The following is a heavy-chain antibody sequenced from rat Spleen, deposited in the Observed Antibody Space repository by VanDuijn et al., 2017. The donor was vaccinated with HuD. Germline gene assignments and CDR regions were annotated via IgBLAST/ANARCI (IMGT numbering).Heavy chain of an antibody. Sequence: EVQLVESGGGLVQPGRSLKLSCAASGFTFSNYDMAWVRQAPTKGLEWIASISTGGGNTYYRDSVKGRFTISRDNAKNTQYLQMDSLRSEDTATYYCARPHNYRYVMDTWGQGTSVTVSS. D-gene: IGHD1-10*01. V-gene: IGHV5S13*01. CDR1: GFTFSNYD. J-gene: IGHJ4*01. CDR3: ARPHNYRYVMDT. CDR2: ISTGGGNT.